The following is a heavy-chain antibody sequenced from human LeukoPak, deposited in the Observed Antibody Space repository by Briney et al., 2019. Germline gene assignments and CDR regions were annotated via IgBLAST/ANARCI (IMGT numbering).Heavy chain of an antibody. V-gene: IGHV1-18*01. D-gene: IGHD3-22*01. CDR1: GYTFTSYG. CDR2: ISAYNAKT. Sequence: ASVKVSCKASGYTFTSYGISWVRQAPGQGLEWMGWISAYNAKTKNAQKFQGRVTMTTDTSTSTAYMELRSLRSDDTAVYYCARDLGYDSSGKIDYWGQGTLVTVSS. CDR3: ARDLGYDSSGKIDY. J-gene: IGHJ4*02.